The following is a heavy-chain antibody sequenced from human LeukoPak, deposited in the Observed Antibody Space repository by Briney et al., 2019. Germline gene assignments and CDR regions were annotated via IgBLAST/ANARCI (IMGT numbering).Heavy chain of an antibody. J-gene: IGHJ3*02. D-gene: IGHD4-11*01. Sequence: SETLSLTCTVSGVSINKYYWSWIRQPPGKGLEWIGSIYYTGGTFYSPSLKSRVTISVDTSKNQFSLKLSSVTAADTAVYYCATTVTPDDAFDIWGQGTMVTVSS. V-gene: IGHV4-59*05. CDR2: IYYTGGT. CDR1: GVSINKYY. CDR3: ATTVTPDDAFDI.